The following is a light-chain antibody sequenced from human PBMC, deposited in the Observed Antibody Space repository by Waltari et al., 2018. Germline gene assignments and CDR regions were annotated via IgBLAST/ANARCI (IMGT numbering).Light chain of an antibody. CDR1: QGLFYASNQKNY. CDR2: WAS. V-gene: IGKV4-1*01. J-gene: IGKJ4*01. Sequence: DIVMTQSPDSLAVSLGERATLNCKSSQGLFYASNQKNYLAWYQQRPGQRPHVLIYWASTQEAGVPDRFSGSGSGTDFTLTIDSLQAEDVAVYYCQQYYSSPLSFGGGTRVEIK. CDR3: QQYYSSPLS.